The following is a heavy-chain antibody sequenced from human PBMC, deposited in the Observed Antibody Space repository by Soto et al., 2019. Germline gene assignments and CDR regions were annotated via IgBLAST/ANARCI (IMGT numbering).Heavy chain of an antibody. CDR1: GGSFSGYY. D-gene: IGHD3-22*01. V-gene: IGHV4-34*01. Sequence: ASETLSLTCAVYGGSFSGYYWSWIRQPPGKGLEWIGEINHSGSTNYNPSLKSRVTISVDASKNQFSLKRRAVTAADTAVYYCGRVSNRFLSYYYDIRPSSGWEDPWRQGTLVTVSS. J-gene: IGHJ5*02. CDR2: INHSGST. CDR3: GRVSNRFLSYYYDIRPSSGWEDP.